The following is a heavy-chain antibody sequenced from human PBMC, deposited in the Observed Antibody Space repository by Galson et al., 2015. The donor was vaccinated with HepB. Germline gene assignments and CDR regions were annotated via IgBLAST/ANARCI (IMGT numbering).Heavy chain of an antibody. CDR2: IKSKTDGGTT. CDR1: GFTFSNAW. J-gene: IGHJ6*02. CDR3: TTSHIVVVPAAPFYYGMDV. V-gene: IGHV3-15*01. D-gene: IGHD2-2*01. Sequence: LRLSCAASGFTFSNAWMSWVRQAPGKGLEWVGRIKSKTDGGTTDYAAPMKGRFTISRDDSKNTLYLQMNSLKTEDTAVYYCTTSHIVVVPAAPFYYGMDVWGQGTTVTVSS.